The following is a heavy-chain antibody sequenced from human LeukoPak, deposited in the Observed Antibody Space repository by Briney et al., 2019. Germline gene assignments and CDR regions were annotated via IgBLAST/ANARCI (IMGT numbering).Heavy chain of an antibody. Sequence: GGSLRLSCAASGFTFSSYEMNWVRQAPGKGLEWVSSIDTSSQHKLYADSVKGRFAISRDNANNSLSLQMDSLRAEDTAVYYCARSLVGAVIDHWGQGTLVVVSS. V-gene: IGHV3-21*01. CDR3: ARSLVGAVIDH. J-gene: IGHJ4*02. CDR1: GFTFSSYE. D-gene: IGHD2-15*01. CDR2: IDTSSQHK.